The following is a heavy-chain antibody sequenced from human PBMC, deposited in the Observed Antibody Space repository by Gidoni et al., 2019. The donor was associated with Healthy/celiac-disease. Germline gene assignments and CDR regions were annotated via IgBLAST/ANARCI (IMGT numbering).Heavy chain of an antibody. J-gene: IGHJ4*02. V-gene: IGHV3-9*01. CDR3: AKGVFWGPSSSGWSHIFDY. Sequence: EVQLVESGGGLVQPGRSLRLSCAASGFTFDDYAMHWVRQAPGKGLEWVSGISWNSGSIGYADSVKGRFTISRDNAKNSLYLQMNSLRAEDTALYYCAKGVFWGPSSSGWSHIFDYWGQGTLVTVSS. D-gene: IGHD6-19*01. CDR1: GFTFDDYA. CDR2: ISWNSGSI.